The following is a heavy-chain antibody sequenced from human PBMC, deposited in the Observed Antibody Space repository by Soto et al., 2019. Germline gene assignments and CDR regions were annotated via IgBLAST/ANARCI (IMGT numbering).Heavy chain of an antibody. V-gene: IGHV1-69*01. CDR3: ARTPVVTVYYFDN. J-gene: IGHJ4*02. D-gene: IGHD2-8*01. CDR2: IIPIFSTT. CDR1: GGTFSSYG. Sequence: QVQLVQSGAEVKKPGSSVKVSCKASGGTFSSYGISWVRQAPGQGLEWMGGIIPIFSTTNYAQKFKGRVTITADESTITAYMELSSLRSEDTAVYYCARTPVVTVYYFDNRGQGSLVTV.